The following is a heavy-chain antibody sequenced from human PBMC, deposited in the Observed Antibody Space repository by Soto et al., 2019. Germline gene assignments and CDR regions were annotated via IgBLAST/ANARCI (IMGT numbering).Heavy chain of an antibody. J-gene: IGHJ4*02. CDR1: GDTFTDYC. CDR3: ARGGHVVVVTAALDY. D-gene: IGHD2-21*02. V-gene: IGHV1-46*01. Sequence: QVQLMQSGAEVKKPGASVKVSCKASGDTFTDYCIHWVRQAPGQGLEWMGTVNPSGGHTTYAQHFLGRVTMTRDTSTSTLYMELTSLTSDDTAIYSCARGGHVVVVTAALDYWGQGTLVTVSS. CDR2: VNPSGGHT.